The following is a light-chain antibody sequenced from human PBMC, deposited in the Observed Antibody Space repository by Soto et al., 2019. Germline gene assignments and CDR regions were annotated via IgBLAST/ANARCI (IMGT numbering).Light chain of an antibody. Sequence: DIQMTQSPSSLSASVGDRVTITCRASQGIANYLAWYQHKPGKVPNLLIYAASTLQSGVPSRFSGGGSGTDFTLTISSLQPEDVATYYCQQYNSYSAWTFGQGTKVDI. V-gene: IGKV1-27*01. CDR3: QQYNSYSAWT. J-gene: IGKJ1*01. CDR1: QGIANY. CDR2: AAS.